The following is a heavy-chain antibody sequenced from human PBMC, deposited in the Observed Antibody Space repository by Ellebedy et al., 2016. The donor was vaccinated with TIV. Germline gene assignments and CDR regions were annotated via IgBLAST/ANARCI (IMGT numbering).Heavy chain of an antibody. J-gene: IGHJ6*02. Sequence: GESLKISXEGSGYSFTNYWIAWVCQMPGKGLEWMGIIYPGDSDTRYGPSFQGQVTISADKSISTAYLQWSGLKASDTAIYYCARRGTMFRRNYYGMDVWGQGTTVIVSS. V-gene: IGHV5-51*01. CDR3: ARRGTMFRRNYYGMDV. CDR2: IYPGDSDT. D-gene: IGHD3-10*02. CDR1: GYSFTNYW.